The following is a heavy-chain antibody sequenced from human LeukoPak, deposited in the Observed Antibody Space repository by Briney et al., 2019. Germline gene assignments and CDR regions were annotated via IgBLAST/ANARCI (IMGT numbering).Heavy chain of an antibody. CDR1: GFPFSRHW. CDR2: IKQDGSEK. CDR3: ARDACSGGSCYLHDAFDI. J-gene: IGHJ3*02. V-gene: IGHV3-7*01. D-gene: IGHD2-15*01. Sequence: GGSLRLSCAASGFPFSRHWMSWVRQAPGKGLEWVANIKQDGSEKYYVDSVKGRFTISRDNAKNSLYLQMNSLRAEDTAVYYCARDACSGGSCYLHDAFDIWGQGTMVTVSS.